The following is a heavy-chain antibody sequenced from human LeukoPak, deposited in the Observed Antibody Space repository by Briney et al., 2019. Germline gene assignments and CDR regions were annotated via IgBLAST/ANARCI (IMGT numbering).Heavy chain of an antibody. Sequence: GGSLRLSCAASGFTFSSYAMHWVRQAPGKGLEYVSAISSDGGTTYYANSVKGRFTISRDNSKNTLYLQMGSLRAEDMAVYYCGSARDGFNLGDHWGQGTLVTVSS. D-gene: IGHD5-24*01. V-gene: IGHV3-64*01. CDR3: GSARDGFNLGDH. CDR2: ISSDGGTT. J-gene: IGHJ4*02. CDR1: GFTFSSYA.